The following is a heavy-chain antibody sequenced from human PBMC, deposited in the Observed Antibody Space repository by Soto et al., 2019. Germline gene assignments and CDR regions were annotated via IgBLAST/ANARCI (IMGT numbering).Heavy chain of an antibody. V-gene: IGHV4-39*01. CDR3: ARVRGRAMVDY. CDR2: IYYSGST. CDR1: GGSISSSRYY. J-gene: IGHJ4*02. D-gene: IGHD5-18*01. Sequence: QLQLQESGPGLVKPSETLSLTCTVSGGSISSSRYYWGWIRQPPGKGLEWIGSIYYSGSTYYNPSLKSRVTISVDTSKNQVSLKLSSVTAADTAVYYCARVRGRAMVDYWGQGTLVTVSS.